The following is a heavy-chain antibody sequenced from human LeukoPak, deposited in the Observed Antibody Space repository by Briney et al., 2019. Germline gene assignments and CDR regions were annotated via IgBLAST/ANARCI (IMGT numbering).Heavy chain of an antibody. CDR3: AKGGATVIDY. D-gene: IGHD4-17*01. Sequence: AGGSLRLSCAASGFTFSSYWMSWVRQAPGKGLVWVSRINNDGISTSYADSVKGRFTISRDNAKNTLYLQMNSLRAEDTAVYYCAKGGATVIDYWGQGTLVTVSS. CDR2: INNDGIST. V-gene: IGHV3-74*01. CDR1: GFTFSSYW. J-gene: IGHJ4*02.